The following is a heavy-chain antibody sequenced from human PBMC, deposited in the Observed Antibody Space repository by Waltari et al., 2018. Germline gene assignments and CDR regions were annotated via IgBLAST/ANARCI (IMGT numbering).Heavy chain of an antibody. J-gene: IGHJ5*02. V-gene: IGHV1-69*01. CDR1: GGTFSSYA. D-gene: IGHD2-15*01. CDR3: ARGRRCSGGSCYSAYNWFDP. CDR2: IIPSFGTA. Sequence: QVQLVQSGAEVKKPGSSVKVSCKASGGTFSSYAISWVRQAPGQGLGWMGGIIPSFGTANYAQKFQGRVTITADESTSTAYMELSSLRSEDTAVYYCARGRRCSGGSCYSAYNWFDPWGQGTLVTVSS.